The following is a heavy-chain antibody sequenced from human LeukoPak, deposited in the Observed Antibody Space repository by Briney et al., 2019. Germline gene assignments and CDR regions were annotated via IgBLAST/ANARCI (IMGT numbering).Heavy chain of an antibody. CDR1: GGTSSSYA. CDR2: IIPIFGTA. D-gene: IGHD3-10*01. V-gene: IGHV1-69*05. Sequence: SVKVSCKASGGTSSSYAISWVRQAPGQGLEWMGGIIPIFGTANYAQKFQGRVTITTDESTSTAYMELSSLRSEDTAVYYCAKGGSGIDLDYWGQGTLVTVSS. CDR3: AKGGSGIDLDY. J-gene: IGHJ4*02.